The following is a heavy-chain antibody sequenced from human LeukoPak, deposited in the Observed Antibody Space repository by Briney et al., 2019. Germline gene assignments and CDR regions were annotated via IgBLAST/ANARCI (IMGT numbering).Heavy chain of an antibody. CDR1: RLTFSISI. Sequence: GGSLRLSCASSRLTFSISIFHWVRQPPGKGLEWVAAMSFDGFSKYYADSVKGRFTISRDDSRSTVDLQLSSLRPDDTAVYYCAREGHTSGYCGCFDNWGQGTAVAVSS. J-gene: IGHJ3*02. CDR3: AREGHTSGYCGCFDN. V-gene: IGHV3-30*03. D-gene: IGHD3-22*01. CDR2: MSFDGFSK.